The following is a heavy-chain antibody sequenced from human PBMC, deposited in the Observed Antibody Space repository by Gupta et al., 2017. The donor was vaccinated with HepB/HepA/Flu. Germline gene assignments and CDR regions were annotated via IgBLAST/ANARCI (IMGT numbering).Heavy chain of an antibody. CDR2: ISGSGGST. CDR3: AHIVVVTATGFDY. Sequence: EVQLLESGGGLVQPGGSLRLSCAASGFTFSSYSLSWVRQAPGKGLEWVSAISGSGGSTYYADSVKGRFTISRDNSKNTLYLQMNSLRAEDTAVYYCAHIVVVTATGFDYWGQGTLVTGSS. V-gene: IGHV3-23*01. CDR1: GFTFSSYS. D-gene: IGHD2-21*02. J-gene: IGHJ4*02.